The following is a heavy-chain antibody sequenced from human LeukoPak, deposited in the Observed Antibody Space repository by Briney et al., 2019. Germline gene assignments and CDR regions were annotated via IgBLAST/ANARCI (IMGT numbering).Heavy chain of an antibody. J-gene: IGHJ3*02. V-gene: IGHV3-23*01. CDR1: GFTFSSYA. Sequence: PGGSLRLSCAASGFTFSSYAMSWARQAPGKGLEWVSAISGSGGSTYYADSVKGRFTISRDNSKNTLYLQMNSLRAEDTAVYYCAKDQWLVLYAFDIWGQGTMVTVSS. D-gene: IGHD6-19*01. CDR3: AKDQWLVLYAFDI. CDR2: ISGSGGST.